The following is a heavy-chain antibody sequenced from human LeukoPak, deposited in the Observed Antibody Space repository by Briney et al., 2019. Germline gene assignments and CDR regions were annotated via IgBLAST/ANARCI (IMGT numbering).Heavy chain of an antibody. V-gene: IGHV1-2*02. D-gene: IGHD3-16*01. Sequence: ASVKVSCKASAYTFTGYYMHWVRQAPGQGLEWMGWINPNSGGTNYAQKFQGRVTMIRDTSTNTAYMELSRLRSDDTAVYYCARGNGGARTPMDVWGQGTTVTVSS. CDR3: ARGNGGARTPMDV. CDR1: AYTFTGYY. CDR2: INPNSGGT. J-gene: IGHJ6*02.